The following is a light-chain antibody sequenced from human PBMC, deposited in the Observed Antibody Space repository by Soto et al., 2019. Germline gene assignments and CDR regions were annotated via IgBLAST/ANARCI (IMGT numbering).Light chain of an antibody. V-gene: IGLV7-46*01. Sequence: QSLVRQERSLSVSPGGTVALTWGSSTGAVTNGHYPYWFQQKPGQAPRTLIYDTTNRHSWTPARFSGSLLGGKAALTLSGAQPEDEAEYYCLLSYNGHYVFGTGTKVTVL. J-gene: IGLJ1*01. CDR2: DTT. CDR1: TGAVTNGHY. CDR3: LLSYNGHYV.